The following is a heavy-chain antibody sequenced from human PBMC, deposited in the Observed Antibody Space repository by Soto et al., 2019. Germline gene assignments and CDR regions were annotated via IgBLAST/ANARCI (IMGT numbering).Heavy chain of an antibody. J-gene: IGHJ2*01. D-gene: IGHD6-25*01. Sequence: VATIGGSGDGTYYGDSVKGRFTISRDNSKNTVYLQMNSLRAEDTDIYYCASGDHRDLHSFPTRRSSDL. CDR2: IGGSGDGT. CDR3: ASGDHRDLHSFPTRRSSDL. V-gene: IGHV3-23*01.